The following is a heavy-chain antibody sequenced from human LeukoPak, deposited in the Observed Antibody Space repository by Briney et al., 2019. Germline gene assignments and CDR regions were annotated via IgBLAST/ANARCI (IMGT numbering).Heavy chain of an antibody. CDR3: ARSYGDYITGAYAFDV. D-gene: IGHD4-17*01. V-gene: IGHV4-61*08. CDR2: IYYSGTT. Sequence: KPSETLSLTCTVSGGSVSSGGYYWSWMRQFPGKGLEWIAYIYYSGTTDHNPSLKSRVTISIDTSKNQFSLKLSSVTAADTAVYYCARSYGDYITGAYAFDVWGQGTMVTVSS. J-gene: IGHJ3*01. CDR1: GGSVSSGGYY.